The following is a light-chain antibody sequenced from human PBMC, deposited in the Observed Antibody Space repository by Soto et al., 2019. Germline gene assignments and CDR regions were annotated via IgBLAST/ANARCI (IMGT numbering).Light chain of an antibody. CDR3: QQYKTYMYT. CDR2: RAS. CDR1: QSIDSW. Sequence: DIQMTQSTSTLSASVGDRVTITCRASQSIDSWLAWYQQKPGKAPKLLIYRASSLESGVPSRFSGSRSGTEFTLTISSLQPDDFATYYCQQYKTYMYTFAQGTKLEIK. J-gene: IGKJ2*01. V-gene: IGKV1-5*03.